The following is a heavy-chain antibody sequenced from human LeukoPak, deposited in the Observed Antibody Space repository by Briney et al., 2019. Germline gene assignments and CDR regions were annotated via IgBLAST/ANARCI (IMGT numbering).Heavy chain of an antibody. D-gene: IGHD1-26*01. CDR2: IKQDGIEK. J-gene: IGHJ4*02. V-gene: IGHV3-7*03. CDR3: AKDISVGATYYFDY. Sequence: GGSLRLSCAASGFTLSNHWMIWVRQAPGKGLECVANIKQDGIEKYYLDSVKGRFTISRDNAKNSLYLQMNSLRAEDTALYYCAKDISVGATYYFDYWGQGTLVTVSS. CDR1: GFTLSNHW.